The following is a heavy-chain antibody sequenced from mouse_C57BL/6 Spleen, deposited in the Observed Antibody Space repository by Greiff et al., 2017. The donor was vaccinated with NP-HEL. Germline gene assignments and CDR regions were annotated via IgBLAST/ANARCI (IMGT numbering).Heavy chain of an antibody. CDR1: GYTFTDYY. Sequence: VQLQQSGAELVRPGASVKLSCKASGYTFTDYYINWVKQRPGQGLEWIARIYPGSGNTYYNEKFKGKATLTAEKSSSTAYMQLSSLTSEDSAVYFCASQTAQAPWFAYWGQGTLVTVSA. D-gene: IGHD3-2*02. CDR2: IYPGSGNT. CDR3: ASQTAQAPWFAY. J-gene: IGHJ3*01. V-gene: IGHV1-76*01.